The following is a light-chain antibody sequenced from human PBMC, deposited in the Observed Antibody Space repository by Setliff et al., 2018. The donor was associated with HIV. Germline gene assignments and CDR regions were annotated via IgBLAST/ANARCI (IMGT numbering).Light chain of an antibody. CDR2: DVS. J-gene: IGLJ2*01. CDR1: SSDVGGYNY. CDR3: SSYTSSSTVV. Sequence: QSALTQPASVSGSPGQSITISCTGTSSDVGGYNYVSWYQQHSGKAPKLMIYDVSKRPSGVSNRFSGSKSGNTASLTISGLQAEDEADYYCSSYTSSSTVVFGGGTKVTV. V-gene: IGLV2-14*01.